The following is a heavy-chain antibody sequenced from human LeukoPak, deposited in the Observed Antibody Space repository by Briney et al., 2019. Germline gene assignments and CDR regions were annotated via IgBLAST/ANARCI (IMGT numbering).Heavy chain of an antibody. CDR2: ISDSGGRT. CDR3: AKRGVVIRVILVGFHKEAYYFDS. D-gene: IGHD3-22*01. Sequence: GGSLRLSCAVSGITLSNYGMSWVRQAPGKGLEWVAGISDSGGRTNYADSVRGRFTIPRDNPKNTLYLQMNSLRAVDTAVYFCAKRGVVIRVILVGFHKEAYYFDSWGQGALVTVSS. V-gene: IGHV3-23*01. J-gene: IGHJ4*02. CDR1: GITLSNYG.